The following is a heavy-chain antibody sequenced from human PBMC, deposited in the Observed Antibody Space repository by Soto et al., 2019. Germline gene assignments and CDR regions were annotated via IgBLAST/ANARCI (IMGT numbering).Heavy chain of an antibody. J-gene: IGHJ4*02. CDR2: ISYDGSNK. D-gene: IGHD3-22*01. CDR1: GFTFSSYG. CDR3: AKDFSLVVVIYYFDY. V-gene: IGHV3-30*18. Sequence: GGSLRLSCAASGFTFSSYGMHWVRQAPGKGLEWVAVISYDGSNKYYADSVKGRFTISRDNSKNTLYLQMNSLRAEDTAVYYCAKDFSLVVVIYYFDYWGQGTPVTVSS.